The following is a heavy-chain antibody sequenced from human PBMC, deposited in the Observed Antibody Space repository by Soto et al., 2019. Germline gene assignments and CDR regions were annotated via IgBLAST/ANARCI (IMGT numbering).Heavy chain of an antibody. CDR3: ARARWDSSGDLQYYFDY. V-gene: IGHV1-3*01. D-gene: IGHD3-22*01. CDR1: GYTFTSYA. CDR2: INAGNGNT. J-gene: IGHJ4*02. Sequence: ASVKVSCKASGYTFTSYAMHWVLQAPGQRLEWMGWINAGNGNTNYAQKLQGRVTMTTDTSTSTAYMELRSLRSDDTAVYYCARARWDSSGDLQYYFDYWGQGTLVTVSS.